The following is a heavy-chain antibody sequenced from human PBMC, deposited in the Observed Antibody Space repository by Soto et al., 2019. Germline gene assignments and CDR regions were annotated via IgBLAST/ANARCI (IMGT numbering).Heavy chain of an antibody. D-gene: IGHD1-1*01. V-gene: IGHV1-58*01. Sequence: QMQLVQSGPEVKKPGTSVKVSCKASGFTFTSSAVQWVRQSRGQRLEWIGWIVVGSGNTNYAQKFQERVTITRDMSTSTAYRELSSLRSEDTAVYYCAAGTRPTYYYGMDVWGQGTTVTVSS. CDR1: GFTFTSSA. CDR3: AAGTRPTYYYGMDV. J-gene: IGHJ6*02. CDR2: IVVGSGNT.